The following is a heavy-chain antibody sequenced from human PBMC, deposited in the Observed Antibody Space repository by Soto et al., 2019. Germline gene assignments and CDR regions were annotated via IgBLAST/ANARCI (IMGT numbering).Heavy chain of an antibody. V-gene: IGHV1-18*01. CDR1: GYTFTSYG. Sequence: QVQLVQSGAEVKKPGASVKVSCKASGYTFTSYGISWVRQAPGQGLEWMGWISDYNGNTNYAQKLQGRVTMTTETSTSTAYMEVRSMRSDDTAVYYCARDSPNDYAFWSGYYTGKNNYYYYGIDVWGQGTTVTVSS. D-gene: IGHD3-3*01. CDR3: ARDSPNDYAFWSGYYTGKNNYYYYGIDV. CDR2: ISDYNGNT. J-gene: IGHJ6*02.